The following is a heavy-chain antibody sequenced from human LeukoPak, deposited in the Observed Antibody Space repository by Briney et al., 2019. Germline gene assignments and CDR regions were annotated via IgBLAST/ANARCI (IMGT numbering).Heavy chain of an antibody. CDR2: IYYSGST. Sequence: SETLSLTCTVSGGSISNYYWSWIRQPPGKRLEWIGYIYYSGSTNYNPSLKSRVTISVDTSKNQFSLKLSSVTAADTAVYYCASHIAAAGFDYWGQGTLVTVSS. D-gene: IGHD6-13*01. CDR3: ASHIAAAGFDY. V-gene: IGHV4-59*01. CDR1: GGSISNYY. J-gene: IGHJ4*02.